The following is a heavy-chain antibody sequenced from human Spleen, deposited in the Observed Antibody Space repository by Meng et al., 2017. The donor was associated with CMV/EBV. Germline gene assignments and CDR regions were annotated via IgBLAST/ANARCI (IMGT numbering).Heavy chain of an antibody. CDR3: AKDHSAVPFY. D-gene: IGHD2-15*01. Sequence: QGLLGWSGGGVGPPWGSLKLSCAASGFTFSSYGMHWVRQAPGKGLEWVAFIRYEGSNKYYADSVKGRFTISRDNSKNTLYLQMNSLRAEDTAVYYCAKDHSAVPFYWGQGTLVTVSS. J-gene: IGHJ4*02. CDR2: IRYEGSNK. CDR1: GFTFSSYG. V-gene: IGHV3-30*02.